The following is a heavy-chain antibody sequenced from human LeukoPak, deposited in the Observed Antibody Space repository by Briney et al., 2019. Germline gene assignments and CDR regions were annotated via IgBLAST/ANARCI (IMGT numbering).Heavy chain of an antibody. D-gene: IGHD3-22*01. CDR2: ISSSSSYI. CDR1: GFTFSSYS. Sequence: PGGSLRLSCAASGFTFSSYSMNWVRQAPGKGLEWVSSISSSSSYIYYADSVKGRFTISRDNAKNSLYLQMNSLRAEDTAVYYCAKALSITMIVVARFVAFDIWGQGTMVTVSS. J-gene: IGHJ3*02. CDR3: AKALSITMIVVARFVAFDI. V-gene: IGHV3-21*01.